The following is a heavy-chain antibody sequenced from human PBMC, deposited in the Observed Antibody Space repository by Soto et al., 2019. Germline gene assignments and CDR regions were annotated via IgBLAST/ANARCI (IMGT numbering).Heavy chain of an antibody. Sequence: GGSLRLSCAASGFGFTGHWMHWVRQGPGKGLEWVSGIDKHGSDTFYADSVKGRFIISRDNSKNMVYLQMNSLGAEDSAVYYCGTVFDLWGQGTQVTVS. CDR3: GTVFDL. CDR2: IDKHGSDT. V-gene: IGHV3-74*01. J-gene: IGHJ5*02. CDR1: GFGFTGHW. D-gene: IGHD4-4*01.